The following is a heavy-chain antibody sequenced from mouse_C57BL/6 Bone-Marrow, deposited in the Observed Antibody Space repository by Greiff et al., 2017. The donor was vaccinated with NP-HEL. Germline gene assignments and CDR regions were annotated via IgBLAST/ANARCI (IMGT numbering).Heavy chain of an antibody. J-gene: IGHJ2*01. CDR2: IYPSDSET. CDR1: GYTFTSYW. Sequence: QVHVKQSGAELVRPGSSVKLSCKASGYTFTSYWMDWVKQRPGQGLEWIGNIYPSDSETHYNQKFKDKATLTVDKSSSTAYMQLSSLTSEDSAVYYCARSPYYYGSSYSFWGQGTTLTVSS. V-gene: IGHV1-61*01. CDR3: ARSPYYYGSSYSF. D-gene: IGHD1-1*01.